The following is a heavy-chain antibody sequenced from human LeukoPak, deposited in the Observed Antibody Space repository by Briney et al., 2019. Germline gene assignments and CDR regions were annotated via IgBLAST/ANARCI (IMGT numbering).Heavy chain of an antibody. V-gene: IGHV4-39*07. CDR3: ARERGGWELLNYFDY. D-gene: IGHD1-26*01. CDR1: GGSISSSSYY. CDR2: IYYSGST. J-gene: IGHJ4*02. Sequence: PSETLSLTCTVSGGSISSSSYYWGWIRQPPGKGLEWIGSIYYSGSTYYNPSLKSRVTISVDTSKNHFSLKLSSVTAADTAVYYCARERGGWELLNYFDYWGQGTLVTVSS.